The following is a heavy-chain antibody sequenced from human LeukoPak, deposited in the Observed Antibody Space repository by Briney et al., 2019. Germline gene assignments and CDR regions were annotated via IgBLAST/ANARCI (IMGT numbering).Heavy chain of an antibody. J-gene: IGHJ4*02. V-gene: IGHV3-23*01. CDR2: ISDSGGGT. CDR1: GFTFNTYS. Sequence: GGSLRLSCAASGFTFNTYSMSWARQAPGKGLEWVSTISDSGGGTYYADSVKGRFTISRDNSKNTLYLQMNSLRADDTAVYYCDGADFWGQGTLVTVSS. CDR3: DGADF.